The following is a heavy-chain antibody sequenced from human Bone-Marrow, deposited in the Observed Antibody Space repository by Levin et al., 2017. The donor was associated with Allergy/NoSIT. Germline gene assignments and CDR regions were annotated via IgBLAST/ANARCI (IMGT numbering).Heavy chain of an antibody. CDR3: ARETKLTDAFEV. CDR1: GYTFTGYY. D-gene: IGHD3-10*01. V-gene: IGHV1-2*02. CDR2: FNPPHGPT. J-gene: IGHJ3*01. Sequence: ASVKVSCKASGYTFTGYYMHWVRQAPGQGLEWMAWFNPPHGPTHSAPNFPRRVTLTRDTSISTAYMDLSRLKSDDSAVYFCARETKLTDAFEVWGQGTMVIVSS.